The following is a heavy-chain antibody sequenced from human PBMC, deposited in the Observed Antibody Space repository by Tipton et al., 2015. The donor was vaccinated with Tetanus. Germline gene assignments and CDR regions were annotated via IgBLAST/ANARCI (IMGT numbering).Heavy chain of an antibody. V-gene: IGHV4-59*08. CDR1: GGSISAYY. Sequence: TLSLTCTVSGGSISAYYWGWIRQPPGKGLEWIGYIYFNGSTNYNPSLKSRVTIPVDRSKNQFSLSLRSVTAADTAVFYCAGLYYYDSASYPLYWGQGTLVTVSS. J-gene: IGHJ4*02. CDR2: IYFNGST. D-gene: IGHD3-10*01. CDR3: AGLYYYDSASYPLY.